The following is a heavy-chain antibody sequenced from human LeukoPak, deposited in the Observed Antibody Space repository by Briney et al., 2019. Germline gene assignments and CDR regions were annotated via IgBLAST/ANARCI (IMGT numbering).Heavy chain of an antibody. D-gene: IGHD2-21*02. J-gene: IGHJ4*02. CDR2: INGGATTT. CDR1: GFTVNKYE. CDR3: VRGRLLRSTKYFDY. V-gene: IGHV3-48*03. Sequence: PGGSLRLSCAASGFTVNKYEIHWVRQAPGKGLEWISYINGGATTTNYADSVWGRFTISRDDAQNSVHPQMNSLRDEDTAVYYCVRGRLLRSTKYFDYWGQGALVTVSS.